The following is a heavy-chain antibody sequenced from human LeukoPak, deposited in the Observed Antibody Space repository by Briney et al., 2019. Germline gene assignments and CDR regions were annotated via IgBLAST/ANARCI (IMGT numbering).Heavy chain of an antibody. CDR1: GFIVSSNF. J-gene: IGHJ4*02. CDR3: ARDFYDILTGINYYFDY. CDR2: IYSGGST. Sequence: PGGSLRLSCAASGFIVSSNFMTWVRQAPGKGLEWVSVIYSGGSTYYADSVKGRFTISRDNSKNTLYLQMNSLRAEDTAVYYCARDFYDILTGINYYFDYWGQGTLVTVSS. D-gene: IGHD3-9*01. V-gene: IGHV3-53*01.